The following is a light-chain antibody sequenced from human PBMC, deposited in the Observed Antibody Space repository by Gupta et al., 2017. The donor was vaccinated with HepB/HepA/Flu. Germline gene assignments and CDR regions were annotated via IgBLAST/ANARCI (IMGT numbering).Light chain of an antibody. Sequence: SYELTQPPSVSVSPGQTASITCSGDKLGAKYACWYLQKPGPAPVLVIYQDSKRPSAIPERFSGSNSGNTATLTISGTQARDEADYYCQAWDSSTAVFGGGTKLTVL. V-gene: IGLV3-1*01. J-gene: IGLJ2*01. CDR1: KLGAKY. CDR2: QDS. CDR3: QAWDSSTAV.